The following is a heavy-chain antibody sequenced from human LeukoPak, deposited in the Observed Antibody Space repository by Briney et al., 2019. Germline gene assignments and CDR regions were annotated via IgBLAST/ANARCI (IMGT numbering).Heavy chain of an antibody. Sequence: SETLSLTCTVSGGSISTSYRWGWIRQPPGKGLEWIGSFYNSETSYNPSLKSRVTISVDTSKNQISLKLSSVTAADTAVYYCARPYYYDSSGYYYDDYWGQGTLVTVSS. CDR1: GGSISTSYR. J-gene: IGHJ4*02. D-gene: IGHD3-22*01. CDR2: FYNSET. V-gene: IGHV4-39*01. CDR3: ARPYYYDSSGYYYDDY.